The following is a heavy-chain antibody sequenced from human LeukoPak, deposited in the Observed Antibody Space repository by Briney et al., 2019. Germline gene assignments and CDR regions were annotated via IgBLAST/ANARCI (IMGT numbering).Heavy chain of an antibody. J-gene: IGHJ3*02. CDR3: ARYSHSSGWRPDAFDI. D-gene: IGHD6-19*01. Sequence: SETLSLTCAVSGASISSSNYYWGWIRQPPGKGLEWIGTIHHSGSIYYNPSLKSRVTISVDTSKNQFSLKLRSVTAADTAVYYCARYSHSSGWRPDAFDIWGQGTMVTVSS. V-gene: IGHV4-39*07. CDR1: GASISSSNYY. CDR2: IHHSGSI.